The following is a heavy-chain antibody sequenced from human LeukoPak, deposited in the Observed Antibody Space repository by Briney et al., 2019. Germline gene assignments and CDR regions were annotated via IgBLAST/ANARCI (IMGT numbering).Heavy chain of an antibody. CDR3: ARGSNSGYYSEEFDY. Sequence: ASVKVSCTASGYTFTSYYMHWVRQAPGQGLEWMGIINPSGGSTSYAQKFQGRVTMTRDTSTSTVYMELSSLRSEDTAVYYCARGSNSGYYSEEFDYWGQGTLVTVSS. D-gene: IGHD3-22*01. J-gene: IGHJ4*02. CDR1: GYTFTSYY. V-gene: IGHV1-46*01. CDR2: INPSGGST.